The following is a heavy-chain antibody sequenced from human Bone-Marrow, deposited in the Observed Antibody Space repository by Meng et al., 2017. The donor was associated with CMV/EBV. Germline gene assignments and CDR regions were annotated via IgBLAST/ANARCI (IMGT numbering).Heavy chain of an antibody. CDR3: AKAVGRMATIPGDY. J-gene: IGHJ4*02. D-gene: IGHD5-24*01. CDR1: GFTFSSYE. V-gene: IGHV3-48*03. Sequence: GGSLRLSCAASGFTFSSYEMNWVRQAPGKGLEWVSYISSSGSTIYYADSVKGRFTISRDNSKNTLYLQMNSLRAEDTAAYYCAKAVGRMATIPGDYWGQGTLVTVSS. CDR2: ISSSGSTI.